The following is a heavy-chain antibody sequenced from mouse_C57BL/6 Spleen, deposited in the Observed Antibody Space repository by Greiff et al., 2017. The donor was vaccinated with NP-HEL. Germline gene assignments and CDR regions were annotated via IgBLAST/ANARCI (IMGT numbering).Heavy chain of an antibody. Sequence: EVKLVESGPGLVKPSQSLSLTCSVTGYSITSGYYWNWIRQFPGNKLEWMGYISYDGSNNYHPSLKNRISITRDTSKNQFFLKLNSGTTEDTATYYCARGGLLSYLDYWGQGTTLTVSS. CDR1: GYSITSGYY. CDR3: ARGGLLSYLDY. J-gene: IGHJ2*01. CDR2: ISYDGSN. V-gene: IGHV3-6*01. D-gene: IGHD2-3*01.